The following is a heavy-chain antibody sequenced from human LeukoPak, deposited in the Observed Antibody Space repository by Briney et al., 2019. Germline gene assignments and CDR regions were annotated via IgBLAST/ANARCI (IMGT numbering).Heavy chain of an antibody. CDR2: IIPIFGTP. J-gene: IGHJ4*02. V-gene: IGHV1-69*05. Sequence: SVKVSCKSSGGSFHNYAISWVRPAPGQGLEWMGVIIPIFGTPNYPQRFQGRVTIGTDESTSTAYMELSRLRFEDTAVYYCARGWYFMDSAPPLDYWGQGTLVTVS. CDR3: ARGWYFMDSAPPLDY. CDR1: GGSFHNYA. D-gene: IGHD6-13*01.